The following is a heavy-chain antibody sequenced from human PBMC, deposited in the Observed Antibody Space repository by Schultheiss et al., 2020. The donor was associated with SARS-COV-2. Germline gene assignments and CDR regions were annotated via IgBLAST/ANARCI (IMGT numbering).Heavy chain of an antibody. J-gene: IGHJ3*02. CDR1: GGSISSSSYY. D-gene: IGHD6-6*01. V-gene: IGHV4-39*01. Sequence: SQTLSLTCTVSGGSISSSSYYWSWIRQPPGKGLEWIGEINHSGSTNYNPSLKSRVTISVDTSKNQFSLKLTSVTAADTAVYYCARHLGAARTTDDAFDIWGQGTMVTVSS. CDR3: ARHLGAARTTDDAFDI. CDR2: INHSGST.